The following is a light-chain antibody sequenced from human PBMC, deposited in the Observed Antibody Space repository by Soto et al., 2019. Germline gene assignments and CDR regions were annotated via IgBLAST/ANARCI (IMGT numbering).Light chain of an antibody. CDR1: SSNIGSNT. CDR2: NNN. CDR3: ASWDDSLNGHVV. J-gene: IGLJ2*01. Sequence: QSVLTQPPSASGTPGQRVTISCSGSSSNIGSNTVNWYQHLPGTAPKLLIYNNNQRPSGVPDRFSGSKSGTSGSLAISGRQSEDEADYYCASWDDSLNGHVVFGGGTKLTVL. V-gene: IGLV1-44*01.